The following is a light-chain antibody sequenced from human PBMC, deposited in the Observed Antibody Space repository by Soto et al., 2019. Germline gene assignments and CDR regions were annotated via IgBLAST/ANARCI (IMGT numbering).Light chain of an antibody. V-gene: IGLV7-43*01. CDR1: TGAVTSDYY. J-gene: IGLJ3*02. CDR2: RTS. Sequence: QTVVTQEPSLTVSPGGTVTLNCALTTGAVTSDYYPNWFQRKPGQALRTLIYRTSNKHSWTPARFSGSLLGGKAALTLSGVQPEDEADYYCVLLYGGAWVFGGGTKLTVL. CDR3: VLLYGGAWV.